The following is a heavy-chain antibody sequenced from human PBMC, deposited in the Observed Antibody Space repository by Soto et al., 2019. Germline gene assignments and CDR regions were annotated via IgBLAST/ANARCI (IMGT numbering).Heavy chain of an antibody. J-gene: IGHJ4*02. V-gene: IGHV1-18*01. CDR2: ISAYNGNT. CDR3: AREEIVVVPAAIELPPAFAY. CDR1: GYTFTSYG. Sequence: ASVNVSCKASGYTFTSYGISWVRQAPGQGLEWMGWISAYNGNTNYAQKLQGRVTMTTDTSTSTAYMELRSLRSDDTAVYYCAREEIVVVPAAIELPPAFAYWGQGTLVTVSS. D-gene: IGHD2-2*01.